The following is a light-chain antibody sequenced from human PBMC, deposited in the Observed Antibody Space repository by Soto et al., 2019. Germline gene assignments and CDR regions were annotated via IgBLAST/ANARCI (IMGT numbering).Light chain of an antibody. J-gene: IGKJ1*01. CDR2: GAS. CDR1: QSVNTY. V-gene: IGKV1-39*01. Sequence: DIQMTQSPSSLSASVGDRVTITCRASQSVNTYLNWYQQKPGKAPQPLIYGASTLQSGVSSRFSGSGSGTDFTLTISRLQSEDFATYYCQQSFLTPCTFGQGTKVEIK. CDR3: QQSFLTPCT.